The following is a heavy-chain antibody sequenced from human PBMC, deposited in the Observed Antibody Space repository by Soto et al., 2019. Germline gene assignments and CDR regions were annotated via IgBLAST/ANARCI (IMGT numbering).Heavy chain of an antibody. CDR1: GYTFTNYG. D-gene: IGHD2-2*01. Sequence: QVQLVQTRAEVKKPGASVKVSCKASGYTFTNYGISWVRQAPGQGLEWMGWISAYNGNTDYAQKLQGRVTMTTDTSTSTAYIELRSLRSDDTAVYYCARVGAYCVSTSCHDYWGQGTLVTVSS. J-gene: IGHJ4*02. CDR3: ARVGAYCVSTSCHDY. CDR2: ISAYNGNT. V-gene: IGHV1-18*01.